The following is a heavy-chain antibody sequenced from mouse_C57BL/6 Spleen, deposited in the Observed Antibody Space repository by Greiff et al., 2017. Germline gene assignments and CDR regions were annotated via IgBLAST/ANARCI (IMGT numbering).Heavy chain of an antibody. CDR3: ARLYGNYVWYIDV. V-gene: IGHV7-3*01. D-gene: IGHD2-1*01. CDR1: GFTFTDYY. J-gene: IGHJ1*03. CDR2: IRNKANGYTT. Sequence: DVMLVESGGGLVQPGGSLSLSCAASGFTFTDYYMSWVRQPPGRALEWLGFIRNKANGYTTEYSASVKGRFTIARDNSQSILYLQMNAVRSEDRATYYCARLYGNYVWYIDVWDTGTTVTVSS.